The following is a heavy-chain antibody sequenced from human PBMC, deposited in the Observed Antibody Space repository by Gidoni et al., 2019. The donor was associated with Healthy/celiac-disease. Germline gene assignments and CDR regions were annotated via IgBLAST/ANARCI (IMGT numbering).Heavy chain of an antibody. CDR2: ISVSGGGT. D-gene: IGHD2-2*01. J-gene: IGHJ6*02. CDR3: ARKGGVVVVPYYYGMDV. V-gene: IGHV3-23*01. Sequence: EVQLLESGGGLVQPGGSLRLSCAASGFTFSSYAMSWVRQAPGKGLEWVSAISVSGGGTYYAGSVKGRFTISRDNSKNTLYLQMNSLRAEDTAVYYCARKGGVVVVPYYYGMDVWGQGTTVTVSS. CDR1: GFTFSSYA.